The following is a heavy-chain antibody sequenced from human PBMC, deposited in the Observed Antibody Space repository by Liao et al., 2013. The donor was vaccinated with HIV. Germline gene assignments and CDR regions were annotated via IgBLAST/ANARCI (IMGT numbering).Heavy chain of an antibody. CDR1: YGSISNYY. D-gene: IGHD7-27*01. CDR3: AREWSWGLGLSGYYYYYMDV. Sequence: QVQLQESGPGLVKPSETLSLTCTVSYGSISNYYWSWIRQPAGKGLEWIGRIYTSGSTNYNPSLKSRVTMSIDTSKNQFSLKLSSVTAADTAVYYCAREWSWGLGLSGYYYYYMDVWGKGTTVTVSS. V-gene: IGHV4-4*07. CDR2: IYTSGST. J-gene: IGHJ6*03.